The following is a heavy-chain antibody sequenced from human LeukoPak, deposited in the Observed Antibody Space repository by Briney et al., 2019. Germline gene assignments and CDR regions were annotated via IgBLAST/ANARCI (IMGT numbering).Heavy chain of an antibody. CDR2: ISSSSSYI. CDR3: AYAPGPPFDY. V-gene: IGHV3-21*01. J-gene: IGHJ4*02. Sequence: PGGSLRLSCAASGFTFSSYSMNWVRQAPGEGLEWVSSISSSSSYIYYADSVKGRFTISRDNAKNSLYLQMNSLRAEDTAVYYCAYAPGPPFDYWGQGTLVTVSS. CDR1: GFTFSSYS.